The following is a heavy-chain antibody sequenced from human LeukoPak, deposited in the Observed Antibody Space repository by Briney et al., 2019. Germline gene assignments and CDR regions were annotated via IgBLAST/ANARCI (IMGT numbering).Heavy chain of an antibody. Sequence: ASVKVSCKASGYTFTSYDINWVRQATGQGLEWMGWMNPNSGNKGYAQKFQGRVTMTRNTSISTAYMELSSLRSEDTAVYYCASPNPMVRGVIMGSYYYYYMDVWGKGTTVTVSS. V-gene: IGHV1-8*01. CDR1: GYTFTSYD. D-gene: IGHD3-10*01. CDR3: ASPNPMVRGVIMGSYYYYYMDV. J-gene: IGHJ6*03. CDR2: MNPNSGNK.